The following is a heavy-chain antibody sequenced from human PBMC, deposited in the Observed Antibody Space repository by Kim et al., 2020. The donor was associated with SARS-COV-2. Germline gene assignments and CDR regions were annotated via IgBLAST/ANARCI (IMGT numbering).Heavy chain of an antibody. CDR3: ARLMELDDYGGNPWGY. Sequence: GESLKISCKGSGYSFTSYWIGWVRQMPGKGLEWMGIIYPGDSDTRYSPSFQGQVTISADKSISTAYLQWSSLKASDTAMYYCARLMELDDYGGNPWGYWGQGTLVTVSS. D-gene: IGHD4-17*01. CDR1: GYSFTSYW. V-gene: IGHV5-51*01. CDR2: IYPGDSDT. J-gene: IGHJ4*02.